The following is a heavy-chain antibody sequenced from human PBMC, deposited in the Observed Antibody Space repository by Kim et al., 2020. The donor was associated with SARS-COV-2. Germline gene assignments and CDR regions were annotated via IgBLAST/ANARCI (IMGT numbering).Heavy chain of an antibody. CDR1: GGSISSYY. CDR2: IYYSGST. J-gene: IGHJ6*03. D-gene: IGHD3-16*02. Sequence: GSLSLTCTVSGGSISSYYWSWIRQPPGKGLEWIGYIYYSGSTNYNPSLKSRVTISVDTSKNQFSLKLSSVTAADTAVYYCARGGYDYIWGSYRPDYYYYYMDVWGKGTTVTVSS. V-gene: IGHV4-59*01. CDR3: ARGGYDYIWGSYRPDYYYYYMDV.